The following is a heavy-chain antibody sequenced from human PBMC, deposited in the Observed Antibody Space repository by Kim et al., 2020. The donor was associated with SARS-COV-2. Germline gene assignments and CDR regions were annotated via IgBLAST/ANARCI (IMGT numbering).Heavy chain of an antibody. D-gene: IGHD6-19*01. J-gene: IGHJ6*01. CDR1: GGSISSYY. CDR2: IYYSGST. CDR3: ARLRVAGLYYYYYYGMDV. V-gene: IGHV4-59*08. Sequence: SETLSLTCTVSGGSISSYYWSWIRQPPGKGLEWIGYIYYSGSTNYNPSLKSRVTISVDTSKNQFSLKLSSVTAADTAVYYCARLRVAGLYYYYYYGMDV.